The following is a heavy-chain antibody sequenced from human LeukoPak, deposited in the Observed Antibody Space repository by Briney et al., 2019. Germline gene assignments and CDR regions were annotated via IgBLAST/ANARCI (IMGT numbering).Heavy chain of an antibody. V-gene: IGHV1-18*01. CDR1: GYTFTSYG. CDR2: ISAYNGNT. Sequence: ASVKVSCKASGYTFTSYGISWVRQAPGQGLEWMGWISAYNGNTNYAQKFQGRVTMTRDTSISTAYMELSRLRSDDTAVYYCARGLPKGNWFDPWGQGTLVTVSS. CDR3: ARGLPKGNWFDP. J-gene: IGHJ5*02. D-gene: IGHD2-15*01.